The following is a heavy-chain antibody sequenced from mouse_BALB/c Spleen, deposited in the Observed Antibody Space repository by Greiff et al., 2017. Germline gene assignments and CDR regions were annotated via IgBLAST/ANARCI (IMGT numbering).Heavy chain of an antibody. Sequence: VQLKQSGPGLVAPSQSLSITCTVSGFSLTSYGVHWVRQPPGKGLEWLGVIWAGGSTNYNSALMSRLSISKDNSKSQVFLKMNSLQTDDTAMYYCARDSSGSPWFAYWGQGTLVTVSA. CDR1: GFSLTSYG. D-gene: IGHD3-1*01. J-gene: IGHJ3*01. CDR3: ARDSSGSPWFAY. V-gene: IGHV2-9*02. CDR2: IWAGGST.